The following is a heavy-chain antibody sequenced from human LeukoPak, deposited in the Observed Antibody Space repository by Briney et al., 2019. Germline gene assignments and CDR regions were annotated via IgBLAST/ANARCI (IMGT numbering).Heavy chain of an antibody. CDR2: IYHSGST. V-gene: IGHV4-30-2*01. J-gene: IGHJ4*02. Sequence: SEALSLTCAVSGGSISRGGYSWGWVRQPPGKGPGGIGYIYHSGSTYYNPSLKSRVTISVDRSKNQFSLKLSSVTAADTAVYYCAREIGGSGSFDYWGQGTLVTVSS. CDR3: AREIGGSGSFDY. CDR1: GGSISRGGYS. D-gene: IGHD3-10*01.